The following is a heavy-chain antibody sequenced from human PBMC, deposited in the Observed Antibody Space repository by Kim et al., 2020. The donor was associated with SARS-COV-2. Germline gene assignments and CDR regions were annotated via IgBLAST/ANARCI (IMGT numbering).Heavy chain of an antibody. Sequence: PGGSLRHSCAASGFTFSTYSMNWVRQAPGKGLEWVSYISSSCSTISYADSVKGRFTISRDNAKNSLSLQMNSLRDEDTAVYYCARDRGIAAPRGMDVWGQGTTVTVSS. CDR1: GFTFSTYS. CDR2: ISSSCSTI. D-gene: IGHD6-13*01. V-gene: IGHV3-48*02. CDR3: ARDRGIAAPRGMDV. J-gene: IGHJ6*02.